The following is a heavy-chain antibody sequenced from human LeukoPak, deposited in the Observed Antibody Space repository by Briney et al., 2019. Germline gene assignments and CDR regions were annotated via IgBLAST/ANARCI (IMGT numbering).Heavy chain of an antibody. CDR3: ARGRYCSADICSGGDAFDI. V-gene: IGHV4-4*07. CDR1: RGSISSYY. CDR2: IYASGTT. D-gene: IGHD2-15*01. Sequence: PSETLSLTCTVSRGSISSYYWSWIRQPAGKGLEWIGRIYASGTTYYNPSLKSRVTMSVDTSKNQFSLKLSSVTAADTAVYYCARGRYCSADICSGGDAFDIWGQGTMVSVSS. J-gene: IGHJ3*02.